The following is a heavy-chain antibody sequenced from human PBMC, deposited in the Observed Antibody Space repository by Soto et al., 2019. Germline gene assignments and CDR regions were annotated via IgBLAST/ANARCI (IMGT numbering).Heavy chain of an antibody. CDR3: AKWSSGSSFEY. Sequence: SLRLSCAASGFTFSSYAMSWVRQDPGKGLDWVSAISGSGGSTYYADSVKGRFTISRDNSKNTLYLQMNSLRAEDTAVYYCAKWSSGSSFEYWGQGTLVAVSS. D-gene: IGHD1-26*01. CDR1: GFTFSSYA. V-gene: IGHV3-23*01. J-gene: IGHJ4*02. CDR2: ISGSGGST.